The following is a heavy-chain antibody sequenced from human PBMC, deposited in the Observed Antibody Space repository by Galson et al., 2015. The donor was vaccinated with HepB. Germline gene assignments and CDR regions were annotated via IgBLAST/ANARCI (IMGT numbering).Heavy chain of an antibody. J-gene: IGHJ4*02. D-gene: IGHD3-10*01. Sequence: SLRLSCAASGFTFSVYYMSWIRQAPGQGLDWVSYISSSGRTIYYADSVKGRFTISRDNAKNSLYLQMNSLRAEDTAVYYCARISKRDTYFYGSGSYPYFDYWGQGTLVTVSS. CDR2: ISSSGRTI. CDR3: ARISKRDTYFYGSGSYPYFDY. CDR1: GFTFSVYY. V-gene: IGHV3-11*01.